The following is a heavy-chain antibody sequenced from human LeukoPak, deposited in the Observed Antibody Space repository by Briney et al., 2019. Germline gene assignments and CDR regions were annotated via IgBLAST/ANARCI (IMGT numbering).Heavy chain of an antibody. D-gene: IGHD4-23*01. Sequence: GGSLRLSCAASGFTFSNAWMSWVRQAPGKGLEWVGRIKSNSDGGTTDYAAPVKGRFTISRDDSKDTLYLQMNGLKTEDTAVYYCTTDLRWEVTLLDYWGQGTLVTVSS. CDR1: GFTFSNAW. CDR2: IKSNSDGGTT. J-gene: IGHJ4*02. CDR3: TTDLRWEVTLLDY. V-gene: IGHV3-15*01.